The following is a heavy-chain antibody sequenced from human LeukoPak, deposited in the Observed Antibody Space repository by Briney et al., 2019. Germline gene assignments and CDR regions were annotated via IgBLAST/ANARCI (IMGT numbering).Heavy chain of an antibody. CDR1: GYTFTGYY. V-gene: IGHV1-2*02. J-gene: IGHJ4*02. CDR2: INPNSGGT. Sequence: ASVKVSCKASGYTFTGYYMHWVRQAPGQGLEWMGWINPNSGGTNYAQKFQGRVTMTRDTSISTAYMELSSLRSDDTAVYYCARSPGGSSWYLKWGQGTLVTVSS. CDR3: ARSPGGSSWYLK. D-gene: IGHD6-13*01.